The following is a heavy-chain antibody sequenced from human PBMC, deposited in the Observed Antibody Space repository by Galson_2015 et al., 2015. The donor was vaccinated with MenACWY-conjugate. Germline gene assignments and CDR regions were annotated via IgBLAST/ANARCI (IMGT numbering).Heavy chain of an antibody. V-gene: IGHV3-7*03. Sequence: SLRLSCAASGFTFDSYRMSWVRQAPGKGLEWVTNINRDGGGTYYASSVKGRFTISKDNAKSSLFLQMNSLRAEDTAVYYCARDLGFYCSHNDCYSPYWGQETLVTVSS. CDR3: ARDLGFYCSHNDCYSPY. CDR1: GFTFDSYR. CDR2: INRDGGGT. J-gene: IGHJ4*02. D-gene: IGHD2-15*01.